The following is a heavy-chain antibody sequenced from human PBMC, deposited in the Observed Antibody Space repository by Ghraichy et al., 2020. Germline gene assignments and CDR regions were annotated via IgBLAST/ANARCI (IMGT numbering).Heavy chain of an antibody. J-gene: IGHJ3*02. Sequence: GGSLRLSCAASGFTFSSYWMSWVRQAPGKGLEWVANIKRDGSEKYYVDSVKGRFTVSRDNAKNSLYLQMNSLSAEDTAVYYCARDHKSMGGLIWGQGTMVTVSS. V-gene: IGHV3-7*01. CDR3: ARDHKSMGGLI. CDR2: IKRDGSEK. D-gene: IGHD2/OR15-2a*01. CDR1: GFTFSSYW.